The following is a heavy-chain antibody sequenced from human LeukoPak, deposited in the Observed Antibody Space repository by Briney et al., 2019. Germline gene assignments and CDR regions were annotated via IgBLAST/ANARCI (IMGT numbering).Heavy chain of an antibody. CDR1: GFIFSHYA. J-gene: IGHJ4*01. CDR3: ARDAQRGFDYSNSLKY. Sequence: PGGSLSLSCAASGFIFSHYAMRWVRQAPGKGLEWVAVIWSDGTNRFYAGSVKGRFTISRDNSQNTLFLQMNSLRAEDTAMYYCARDAQRGFDYSNSLKYWGHGTLVTVSS. V-gene: IGHV3-33*01. CDR2: IWSDGTNR. D-gene: IGHD4-11*01.